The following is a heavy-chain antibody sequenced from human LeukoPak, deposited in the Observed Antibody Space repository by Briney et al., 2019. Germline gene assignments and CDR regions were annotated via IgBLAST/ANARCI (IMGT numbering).Heavy chain of an antibody. J-gene: IGHJ4*02. Sequence: GGSLRLSCAASGFALNSYSMNWVRQAPGKGLEWVSYISGDSLSIHYAESVQGRFTISRDNAKSSVYLQMNSLRVEDTAVYYCVREGGSYRRYFDSWGQGTLVTVSS. V-gene: IGHV3-48*01. CDR2: ISGDSLSI. CDR1: GFALNSYS. CDR3: VREGGSYRRYFDS. D-gene: IGHD1-26*01.